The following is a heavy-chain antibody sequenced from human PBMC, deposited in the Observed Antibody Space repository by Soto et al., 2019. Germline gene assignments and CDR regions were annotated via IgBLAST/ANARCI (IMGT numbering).Heavy chain of an antibody. J-gene: IGHJ6*02. CDR3: ARSVYDFWSGQVVYYYYGMDV. Sequence: ASVKVSCKASGYTFTGYYMHWVRQAPGQGLEWMGWINPNSGGTNYAQKFQGRVAMTRDTSISTAYMELSRLRSDDTAVYYCARSVYDFWSGQVVYYYYGMDVWGQGTTVTVSS. D-gene: IGHD3-3*01. V-gene: IGHV1-2*02. CDR2: INPNSGGT. CDR1: GYTFTGYY.